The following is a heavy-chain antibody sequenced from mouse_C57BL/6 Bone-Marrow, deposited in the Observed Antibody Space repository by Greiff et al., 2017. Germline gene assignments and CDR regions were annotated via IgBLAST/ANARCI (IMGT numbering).Heavy chain of an antibody. Sequence: DVHLVESGGDLVKPGGSLKLSCAASGFTFSSYGMSWVRQTPDKRLEWVATISSGGSYTYYPDSVKGRFTISSDNAKNTLYLQMSSLKSEDTAMYYCARPNYYYGSSYLDYWGQGTTLTVSS. V-gene: IGHV5-6*01. CDR1: GFTFSSYG. J-gene: IGHJ2*01. CDR2: ISSGGSYT. CDR3: ARPNYYYGSSYLDY. D-gene: IGHD1-1*01.